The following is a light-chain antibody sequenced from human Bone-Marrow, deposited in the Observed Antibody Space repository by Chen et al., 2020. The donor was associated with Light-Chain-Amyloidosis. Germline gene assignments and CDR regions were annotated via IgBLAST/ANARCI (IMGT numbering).Light chain of an antibody. Sequence: DIQMTPSPSSLSASVGDRVTITCRASQSISSYLNWYQQKPGKAPKLLIYAASRLKSGVPSRFSGSGSGTDFTLTISSLQPEDFATYYCQQSYSTPPTFGQGTKVEIK. V-gene: IGKV1-39*01. CDR1: QSISSY. J-gene: IGKJ1*01. CDR3: QQSYSTPPT. CDR2: AAS.